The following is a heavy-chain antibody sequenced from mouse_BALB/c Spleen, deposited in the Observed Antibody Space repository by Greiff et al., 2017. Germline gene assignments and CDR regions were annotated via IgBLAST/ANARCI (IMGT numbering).Heavy chain of an antibody. CDR2: IWGDGST. Sequence: QVQLQQSGPGLVAPSQSLSITCTVSGFSLTGYGVNWVRQPPGKGLEWLGMIWGDGSTDYNSALKSRLSISKHNSKSQVFLKMNSLQTDDTARYYCARDRNYYGSSYWYFDVWGAGTTVTVSS. V-gene: IGHV2-6-7*01. D-gene: IGHD1-1*01. J-gene: IGHJ1*01. CDR1: GFSLTGYG. CDR3: ARDRNYYGSSYWYFDV.